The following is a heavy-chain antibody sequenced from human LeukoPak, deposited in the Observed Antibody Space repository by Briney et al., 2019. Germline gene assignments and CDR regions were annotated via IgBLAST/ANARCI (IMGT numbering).Heavy chain of an antibody. J-gene: IGHJ4*02. CDR3: ARGELGDCTGGSCYFDY. CDR1: GFTFSSYN. CDR2: ISSSSNYI. D-gene: IGHD2-15*01. Sequence: GGSLRLSCAASGFTFSSYNMHWVRQAPGKGLEWVSSISSSSNYIHYADSLKGRFTISRDYAKNSLYLQMNSLKAEDTAVYYCARGELGDCTGGSCYFDYWGQGTLVTVSS. V-gene: IGHV3-21*01.